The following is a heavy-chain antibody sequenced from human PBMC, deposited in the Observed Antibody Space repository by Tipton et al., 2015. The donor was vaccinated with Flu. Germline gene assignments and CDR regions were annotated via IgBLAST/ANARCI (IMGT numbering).Heavy chain of an antibody. D-gene: IGHD1/OR15-1a*01. CDR2: IYSGGTT. V-gene: IGHV3-53*01. Sequence: VQLVQSGRGLIQPGGSMRLSCAASGFSVSSNYMSWVRQAPGKGLEWVSVIYSGGTTYYADSVKGRFTISRDNSKNTLYLQMNSLRAEDTAVYYCARGEQRYYFDFWGQGTLVTVSS. CDR1: GFSVSSNY. J-gene: IGHJ4*02. CDR3: ARGEQRYYFDF.